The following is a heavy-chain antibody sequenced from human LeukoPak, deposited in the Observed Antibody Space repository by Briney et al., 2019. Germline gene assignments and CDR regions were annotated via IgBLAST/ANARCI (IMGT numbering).Heavy chain of an antibody. D-gene: IGHD1-26*01. CDR3: ARARSYNGRYGDY. Sequence: GGSLRLSCAASGFTFSSYAMSWVRQAPGKGLEWVSAISGSGGSTYYADSVKGRFTISRDNSKNTLYLQMNSLRAEDTAVYYCARARSYNGRYGDYLGQGTLVTVSS. V-gene: IGHV3-23*01. CDR1: GFTFSSYA. J-gene: IGHJ4*02. CDR2: ISGSGGST.